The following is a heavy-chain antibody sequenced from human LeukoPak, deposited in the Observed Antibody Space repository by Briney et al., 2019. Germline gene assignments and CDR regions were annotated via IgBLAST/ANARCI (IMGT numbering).Heavy chain of an antibody. Sequence: SETLSLTCTVSGGSISSYYWSWIRQPPGKGLEWIGYIYYSGSTNYNPSLKSRVTISVDTSKNQFSLKLSSVTAADTAVYYCARVSMEHNYGSGKTPWFDPWGQGTLVTVSS. CDR2: IYYSGST. CDR3: ARVSMEHNYGSGKTPWFDP. J-gene: IGHJ5*02. V-gene: IGHV4-59*01. CDR1: GGSISSYY. D-gene: IGHD3-10*01.